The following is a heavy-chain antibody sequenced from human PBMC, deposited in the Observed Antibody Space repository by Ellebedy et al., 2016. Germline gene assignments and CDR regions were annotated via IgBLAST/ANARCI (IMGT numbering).Heavy chain of an antibody. Sequence: GGSLRLSXAVSGFTLSSYWLTWVRQAPGKGLEWVANIKEDGSEKYYVDSMKGRFTISRDNAKNFLYLQMNSLRAEDTAVYYCARNRVKLDYWGQGTLVIVSS. D-gene: IGHD3-16*02. CDR1: GFTLSSYW. CDR3: ARNRVKLDY. CDR2: IKEDGSEK. J-gene: IGHJ4*02. V-gene: IGHV3-7*03.